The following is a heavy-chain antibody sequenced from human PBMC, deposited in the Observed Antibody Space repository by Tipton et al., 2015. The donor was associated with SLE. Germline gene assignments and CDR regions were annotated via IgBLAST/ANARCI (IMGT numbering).Heavy chain of an antibody. D-gene: IGHD3-10*01. CDR1: GGSINSGGYY. CDR2: IYYTGST. V-gene: IGHV4-31*03. Sequence: TLSLTCTVSGGSINSGGYYWSWIRQHPGKGLEWIGYIYYTGSTFYNPSLKSRVTISVDTSKNQFSLKLSSVTAADTAVYYCARSSATGFYYMDVWGKGTTVTVSS. J-gene: IGHJ6*03. CDR3: ARSSATGFYYMDV.